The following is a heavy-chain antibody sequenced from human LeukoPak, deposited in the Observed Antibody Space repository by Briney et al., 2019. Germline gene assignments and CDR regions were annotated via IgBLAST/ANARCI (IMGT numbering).Heavy chain of an antibody. V-gene: IGHV3-7*03. Sequence: GGSLRLSCEASGFTLSSHWMSWVRQAPGKGLEWVAHINQDESEKSYVDSAKGRFTISRDNGENSLYLQMGSLRVEDTGVYHCARGHYGLDVWGQGTTVTVSS. J-gene: IGHJ6*02. CDR1: GFTLSSHW. CDR2: INQDESEK. CDR3: ARGHYGLDV.